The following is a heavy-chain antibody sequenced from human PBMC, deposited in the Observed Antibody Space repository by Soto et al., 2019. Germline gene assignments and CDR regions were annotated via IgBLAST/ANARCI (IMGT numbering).Heavy chain of an antibody. CDR1: GGTFSSYA. J-gene: IGHJ6*02. D-gene: IGHD3-10*01. Sequence: QVHLVQSGAEVKKPGSSVKVSCKASGGTFSSYAINWVRQAPGQGLEWMGGIIRIFGTPDYAQRFQGRVTITADESTSTAYMELSSLRSEDTAVYYCARQGSNEYYYYGMDVWGQGTTVTVSS. CDR2: IIRIFGTP. V-gene: IGHV1-69*12. CDR3: ARQGSNEYYYYGMDV.